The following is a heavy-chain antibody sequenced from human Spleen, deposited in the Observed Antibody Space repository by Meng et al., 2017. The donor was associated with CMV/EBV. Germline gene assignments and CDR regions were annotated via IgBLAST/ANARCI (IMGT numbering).Heavy chain of an antibody. CDR1: GGSFSGYY. J-gene: IGHJ5*02. V-gene: IGHV4-34*01. CDR2: INHSGST. D-gene: IGHD3-3*01. CDR3: ASTKISIFGVVTFETASYNWFDP. Sequence: SETLSLTCAVYGGSFSGYYWSWIRQPPGKGLEWIGEINHSGSTNYNPSLKSRVTISVDTSKNQFSLRLRSVTAADTAVYYWASTKISIFGVVTFETASYNWFDPWGQGTLVTVSS.